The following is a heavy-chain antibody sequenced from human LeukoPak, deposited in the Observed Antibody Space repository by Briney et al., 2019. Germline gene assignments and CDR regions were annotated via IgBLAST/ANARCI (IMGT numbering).Heavy chain of an antibody. CDR3: ARAPLRWYTDY. J-gene: IGHJ4*02. CDR1: GGSFSGYY. Sequence: ASETLSLTCAVYGGSFSGYYWSWIRQPPGKGLEWIGEINHSGSTNYNPSLKSRVTISVDTSKNQFSLKLSSVTAADTAVYYCARAPLRWYTDYWGQGTLVTVSS. D-gene: IGHD4-23*01. V-gene: IGHV4-34*01. CDR2: INHSGST.